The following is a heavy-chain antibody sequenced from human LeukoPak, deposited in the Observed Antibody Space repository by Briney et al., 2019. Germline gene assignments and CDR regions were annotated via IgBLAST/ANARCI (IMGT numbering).Heavy chain of an antibody. CDR2: INSDGSST. V-gene: IGHV3-74*01. CDR1: GFTFSSYW. D-gene: IGHD5-18*01. CDR3: AKDKGTWIQLWYFDY. J-gene: IGHJ4*02. Sequence: GGSLRLSCAASGFTFSSYWMHWVRQAPGKGLVWVSRINSDGSSTSYADSVKGRFTISRDNAKNTLYLQMNSLRAEDTAVYYCAKDKGTWIQLWYFDYWGQGTLVTVSS.